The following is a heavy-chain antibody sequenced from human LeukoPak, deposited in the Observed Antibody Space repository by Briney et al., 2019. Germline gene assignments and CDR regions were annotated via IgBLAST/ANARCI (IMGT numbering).Heavy chain of an antibody. CDR3: ARAPLYYYDSSGYYHLGPSFCDY. J-gene: IGHJ4*02. D-gene: IGHD3-22*01. Sequence: GGSLSLSCAASGFTFSSYSMNWVRQAPGKGLEWVSSISSSSSYIYYADSVKGRFTISRDNAKNSLYLQMNSLRAEDTAVYYCARAPLYYYDSSGYYHLGPSFCDYWGQGTLVTVSS. CDR1: GFTFSSYS. V-gene: IGHV3-21*01. CDR2: ISSSSSYI.